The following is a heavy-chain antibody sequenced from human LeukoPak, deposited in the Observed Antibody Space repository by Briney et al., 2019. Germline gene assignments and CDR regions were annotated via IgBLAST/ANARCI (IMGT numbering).Heavy chain of an antibody. CDR3: AKDLTFGGVIVLTSGAFDI. V-gene: IGHV3-23*01. D-gene: IGHD3-16*02. CDR1: GFTFSSYA. J-gene: IGHJ3*02. Sequence: GGSLRLSCAASGFTFSSYAMSWVRQAPGKGLEWVSAISGSGGSTYYADSVKGRFTIPRDNSKNTLYLQMNSLRAEDTAVYYCAKDLTFGGVIVLTSGAFDIWGQGTMVTVSS. CDR2: ISGSGGST.